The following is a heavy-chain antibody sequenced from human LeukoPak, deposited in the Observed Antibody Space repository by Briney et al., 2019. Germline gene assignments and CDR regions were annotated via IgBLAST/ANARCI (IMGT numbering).Heavy chain of an antibody. V-gene: IGHV1-69*13. Sequence: SVKVSCKASGGTFSSYAISWVRQAPGQGLEWMGGIIPIFGTANYAQEFQGRVTITADESTSTAYMELSSLRSEDTAVYYCAREEQRWFDPWGQGTLVTVSS. J-gene: IGHJ5*02. CDR1: GGTFSSYA. D-gene: IGHD6-25*01. CDR3: AREEQRWFDP. CDR2: IIPIFGTA.